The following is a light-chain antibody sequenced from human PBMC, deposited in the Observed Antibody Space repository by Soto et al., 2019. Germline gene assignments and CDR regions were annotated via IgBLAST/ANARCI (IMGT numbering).Light chain of an antibody. V-gene: IGLV6-57*01. J-gene: IGLJ3*02. CDR2: EDN. CDR1: SGSIASNY. Sequence: NFMLTQPHSVSESPGKTVTISCTRSSGSIASNYVQWYQQRPGSSPTTVIYEDNQRPSGVPDRFSGSIDSSSNSASLTISGLKTEDEADYYCQSYDSSNRFWMFGGGTKLTVL. CDR3: QSYDSSNRFWM.